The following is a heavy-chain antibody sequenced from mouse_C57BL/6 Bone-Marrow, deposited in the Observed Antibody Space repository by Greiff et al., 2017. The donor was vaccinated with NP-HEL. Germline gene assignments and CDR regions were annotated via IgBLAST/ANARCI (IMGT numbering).Heavy chain of an antibody. J-gene: IGHJ3*01. V-gene: IGHV5-9-1*02. D-gene: IGHD2-2*01. CDR2: ISSGGDYI. CDR1: GFTFSSYA. Sequence: EVQGVESGEGLVKPGGSLKLSCAASGFTFSSYAMSWVRQTPEKRLEWVAYISSGGDYIYYADTVKGRFTISRDNARNTLYLQMSSLKSEDTAMYYCTRDGYGAEGFAYWGQGTLVTVSA. CDR3: TRDGYGAEGFAY.